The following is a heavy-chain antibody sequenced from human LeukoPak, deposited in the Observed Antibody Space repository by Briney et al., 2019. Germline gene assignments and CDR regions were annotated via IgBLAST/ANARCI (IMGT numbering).Heavy chain of an antibody. CDR2: FDPEDGET. V-gene: IGHV1-24*01. J-gene: IGHJ6*03. Sequence: ASVKVSCKVSGYTLTELSMHWARQAPGKGLEWMGGFDPEDGETIYAQKFQGRVTMTEDTSTDTAYMELSSLRSEDTAVYYCATGSTIHYYYYMDVWGKGTTVTVSS. D-gene: IGHD5-24*01. CDR1: GYTLTELS. CDR3: ATGSTIHYYYYMDV.